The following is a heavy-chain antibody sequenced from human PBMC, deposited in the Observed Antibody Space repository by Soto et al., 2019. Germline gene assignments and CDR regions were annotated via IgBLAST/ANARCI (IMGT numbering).Heavy chain of an antibody. Sequence: GASVKVSCKASGYTFTSYDINWVRQATGQGLEWMGWMNPNSGNTGYAQKFQGRVTMTRNTSISTAYMELSSLRSEDTAVYYCARGRTYYYDFWSGSKYYYYGMDVWGQGTTVTVSS. CDR2: MNPNSGNT. CDR3: ARGRTYYYDFWSGSKYYYYGMDV. CDR1: GYTFTSYD. J-gene: IGHJ6*02. V-gene: IGHV1-8*01. D-gene: IGHD3-3*01.